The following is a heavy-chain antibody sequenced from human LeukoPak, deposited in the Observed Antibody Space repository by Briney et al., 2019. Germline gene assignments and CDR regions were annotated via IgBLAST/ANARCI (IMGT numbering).Heavy chain of an antibody. D-gene: IGHD3-22*01. V-gene: IGHV3-30*03. CDR3: RAATRYLDYYYDY. CDR1: RFTFSIFG. J-gene: IGHJ4*02. Sequence: GGSLRLSCAASRFTFSIFGMHWVRQAPGKGLEWIAVISSGGTNKYYADSVSGRFTISRDNSKDKLYLQTRSLRIEDTAIYYCRAATRYLDYYYDYWGQGTLVTVSS. CDR2: ISSGGTNK.